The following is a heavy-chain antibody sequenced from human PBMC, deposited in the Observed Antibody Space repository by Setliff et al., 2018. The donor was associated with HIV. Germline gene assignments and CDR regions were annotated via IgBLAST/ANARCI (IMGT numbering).Heavy chain of an antibody. V-gene: IGHV5-51*01. CDR2: IYPGDSDT. Sequence: PGESLKISCKGSGYSFTSYWIAWLRQMPGKGLEWMGIIYPGDSDTRYSPSFQGQVAISADKSISTAYLQWSSLKASDTAMYHCASSDYGGDSGHFRHWGQGTLVTVSS. J-gene: IGHJ1*01. D-gene: IGHD2-21*01. CDR3: ASSDYGGDSGHFRH. CDR1: GYSFTSYW.